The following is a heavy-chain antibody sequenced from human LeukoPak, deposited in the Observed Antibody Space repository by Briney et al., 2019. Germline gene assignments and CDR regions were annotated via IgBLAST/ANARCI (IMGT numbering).Heavy chain of an antibody. CDR1: GFTFSDYW. CDR2: IKQDGSVK. CDR3: ARGEFAWIQGSYGMNV. Sequence: GGSLRLSCSASGFTFSDYWMSWVRQAPGKGPEWVANIKQDGSVKYYVDSVKGRFTISRDSAKNALYLQVNSLRPEDTAVYYCARGEFAWIQGSYGMNVWGQGTTVTVSS. J-gene: IGHJ6*02. V-gene: IGHV3-7*01. D-gene: IGHD5-18*01.